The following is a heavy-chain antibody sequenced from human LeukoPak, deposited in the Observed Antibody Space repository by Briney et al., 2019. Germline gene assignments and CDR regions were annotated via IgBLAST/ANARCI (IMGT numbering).Heavy chain of an antibody. V-gene: IGHV3-74*03. CDR3: VRDRFWPAHNFFDY. CDR1: SYMFSGYW. Sequence: GGSLRLSCVGSSYMFSGYWMHWVRQVPGKELVWVARINSDGTETTYADSVKGRFTISRDNARSTLFLQMNSLSAEDTALYYCVRDRFWPAHNFFDYWGQGTLLTVSS. D-gene: IGHD3-3*01. J-gene: IGHJ4*02. CDR2: INSDGTET.